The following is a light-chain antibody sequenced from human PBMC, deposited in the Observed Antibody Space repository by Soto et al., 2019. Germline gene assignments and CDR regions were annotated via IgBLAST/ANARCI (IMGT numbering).Light chain of an antibody. V-gene: IGKV1-17*01. CDR1: QGIGNA. Sequence: IQMTQSPSSLSASVGDRVIISCRASQGIGNALGWYQQKPGKAPKLLIYAASTLQSGVPSRFSGSGSGTDFTLTISSLQPEDFATYYCQQLNKYPSTFGGGTKVDIK. CDR2: AAS. J-gene: IGKJ4*01. CDR3: QQLNKYPST.